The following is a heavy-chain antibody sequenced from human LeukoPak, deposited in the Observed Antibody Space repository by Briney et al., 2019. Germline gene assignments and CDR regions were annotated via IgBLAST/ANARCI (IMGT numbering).Heavy chain of an antibody. CDR3: AKVQSRYSSGWYDWGFDY. Sequence: GGSLRLSCAASGFSFSSYGMHWVRQAPGKGLEWVAVISYDGSNKYYADSVKGRFTIYRDNSKNKLYLQMNSLRAEDTAVYYCAKVQSRYSSGWYDWGFDYWGQGTLVTVSS. V-gene: IGHV3-30*18. CDR2: ISYDGSNK. D-gene: IGHD6-19*01. J-gene: IGHJ4*02. CDR1: GFSFSSYG.